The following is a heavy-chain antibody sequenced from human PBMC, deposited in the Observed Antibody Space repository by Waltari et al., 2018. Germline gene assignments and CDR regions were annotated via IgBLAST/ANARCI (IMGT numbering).Heavy chain of an antibody. CDR3: ASPNYYDSSGPFDY. V-gene: IGHV1-69*04. D-gene: IGHD3-22*01. J-gene: IGHJ4*02. CDR2: IIPILGIA. Sequence: QVQLVQSGAEVKKPGSSVKVPCKASGGTFSSYAISWVRQPPGQGLEWMGGIIPILGIANYAQKFQGRVTITADESTSTAYMELSSLRSEDTAVYYCASPNYYDSSGPFDYWGQGTLVTVSS. CDR1: GGTFSSYA.